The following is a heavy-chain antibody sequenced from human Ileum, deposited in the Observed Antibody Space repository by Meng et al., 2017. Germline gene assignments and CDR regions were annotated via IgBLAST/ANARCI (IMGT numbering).Heavy chain of an antibody. CDR3: AHRISLYSSSWYGLGWDY. CDR2: IYWDDDK. D-gene: IGHD6-13*01. V-gene: IGHV2-5*02. CDR1: GFSLSTSGVG. J-gene: IGHJ4*02. Sequence: SGPTLVKPTQTLTLTCTFSGFSLSTSGVGVGWIRQPPGKALEWLTLIYWDDDKRYSPSLKSRLTITKDTSKNQVVLTMTNMDPVDTATYYCAHRISLYSSSWYGLGWDYWGQGTLVTVSS.